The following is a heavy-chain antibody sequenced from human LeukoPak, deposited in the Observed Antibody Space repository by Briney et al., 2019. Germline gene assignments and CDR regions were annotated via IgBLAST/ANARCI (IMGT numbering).Heavy chain of an antibody. CDR3: ARPTTTLDAFDI. J-gene: IGHJ3*02. D-gene: IGHD2/OR15-2a*01. Sequence: SETLSLTCSVSGGSISGYYWSWIRQPPGEGLEWIAYIHYSGTTSYNPSLKSRVTISVDMSKNQFSLQLSSVTAADTALYYCARPTTTLDAFDIWGQGTMVTVSS. CDR2: IHYSGTT. CDR1: GGSISGYY. V-gene: IGHV4-59*01.